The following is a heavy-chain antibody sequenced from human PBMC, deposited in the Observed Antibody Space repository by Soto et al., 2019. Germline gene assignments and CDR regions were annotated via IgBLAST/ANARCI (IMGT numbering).Heavy chain of an antibody. D-gene: IGHD6-19*01. V-gene: IGHV1-2*02. CDR1: GYPVTAYY. J-gene: IGHJ3*02. CDR2: INPATGAA. Sequence: QLHLVQSGAVVKKPGASVTVSCSASGYPVTAYYMHWVRQAPGRGLEWMGGINPATGAAKYTQTFQGRVTMPRDPSTSTVFMELSGLTSEATAVFSCARGGGVGVAGSAAFDMWGQGTLVTVSS. CDR3: ARGGGVGVAGSAAFDM.